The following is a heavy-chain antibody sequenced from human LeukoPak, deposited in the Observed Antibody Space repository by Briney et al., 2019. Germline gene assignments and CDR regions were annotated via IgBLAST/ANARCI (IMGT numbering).Heavy chain of an antibody. Sequence: PGRSLRLSCAASGFTFSSYAMHWVRQAPGKGLEWVAVISYDGSNKYYADSVKGRFTISRDNSNNTLYLQMNSLRAEDTAVYYCARVRLAMVRGVIPQPLDYWGQGTLVTVSS. J-gene: IGHJ4*02. D-gene: IGHD3-10*01. CDR3: ARVRLAMVRGVIPQPLDY. V-gene: IGHV3-30*04. CDR1: GFTFSSYA. CDR2: ISYDGSNK.